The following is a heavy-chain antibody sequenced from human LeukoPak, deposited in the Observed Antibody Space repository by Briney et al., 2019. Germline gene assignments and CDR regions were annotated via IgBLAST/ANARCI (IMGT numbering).Heavy chain of an antibody. Sequence: GGSLRLSCAASGFTFSSYAMVWVRQTPGKGLEWVSTVSNSGGNTFYADSVKGRFTISRDNSKNTLYLQMNSLRAEDTAVYYCAKERTMIRGVITPPDYWGQGTLVTVSS. J-gene: IGHJ4*02. V-gene: IGHV3-23*01. CDR3: AKERTMIRGVITPPDY. D-gene: IGHD3-10*01. CDR1: GFTFSSYA. CDR2: VSNSGGNT.